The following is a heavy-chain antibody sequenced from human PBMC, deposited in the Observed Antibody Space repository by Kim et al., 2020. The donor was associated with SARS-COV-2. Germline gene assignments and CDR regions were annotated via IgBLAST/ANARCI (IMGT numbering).Heavy chain of an antibody. V-gene: IGHV4-61*07. CDR2: GSN. Sequence: GSNAANPSLQSRVTISVDTSKNQFSLKMTSVTAADTAVYYCARRGVGSFDIWGQGTMVTVSS. J-gene: IGHJ3*02. CDR3: ARRGVGSFDI. D-gene: IGHD3-10*01.